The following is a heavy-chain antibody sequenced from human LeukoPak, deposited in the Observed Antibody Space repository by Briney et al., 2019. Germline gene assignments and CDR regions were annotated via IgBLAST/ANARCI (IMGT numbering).Heavy chain of an antibody. CDR3: ARQAARPYDY. D-gene: IGHD6-6*01. Sequence: GGSLRLSCAASGFTFKSYSMHWVRQAPGKGLEWVAVISYDGSNKYYADSVKGRFTISRDNSKNTLYLQMNSLRTEDTAVFYCARQAARPYDYWGQGTLVTVSS. CDR1: GFTFKSYS. CDR2: ISYDGSNK. V-gene: IGHV3-30-3*01. J-gene: IGHJ4*02.